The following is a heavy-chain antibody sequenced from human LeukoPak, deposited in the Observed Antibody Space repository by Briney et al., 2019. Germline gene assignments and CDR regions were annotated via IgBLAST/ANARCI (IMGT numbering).Heavy chain of an antibody. CDR3: AKDVDSSWYRDYFDY. V-gene: IGHV3-9*01. D-gene: IGHD6-13*01. CDR2: ISWNSGNI. Sequence: PGRSLRLSCAASGFTFDEYAMHWVRQAPGKGLEWVSGISWNSGNIGYADSMKGRFTISRDNAKNSLYLEIDSLRPEDTALYYCAKDVDSSWYRDYFDYWGQGTLVTVSS. J-gene: IGHJ4*02. CDR1: GFTFDEYA.